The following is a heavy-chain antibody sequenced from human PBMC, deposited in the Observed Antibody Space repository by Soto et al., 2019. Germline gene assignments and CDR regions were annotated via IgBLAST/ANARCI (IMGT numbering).Heavy chain of an antibody. Sequence: SETLSLTCAVYGGSFSGYYWSWIRQPPGKGLEWIGEINHSGSTNYNPSLKSRVTISVDTSKNQFSLKLSSVTAADTAVYYCARYAGDYVFDCWGQGTLVTVSS. J-gene: IGHJ4*02. V-gene: IGHV4-34*01. CDR3: ARYAGDYVFDC. CDR1: GGSFSGYY. D-gene: IGHD4-17*01. CDR2: INHSGST.